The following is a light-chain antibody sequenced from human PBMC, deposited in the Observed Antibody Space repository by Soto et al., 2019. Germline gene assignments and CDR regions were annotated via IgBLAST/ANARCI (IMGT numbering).Light chain of an antibody. Sequence: QSVLTQPPSASGSPGQSVSISCTGTSSDVGAYNYVSWYQQHPGKAPKLIIYEVSKRPSGVPDRFSGSKSGNAASLTVSGLQAEDDADYYCSSYAGGDNYVFGTGIKVTVL. J-gene: IGLJ1*01. CDR1: SSDVGAYNY. CDR2: EVS. V-gene: IGLV2-8*01. CDR3: SSYAGGDNYV.